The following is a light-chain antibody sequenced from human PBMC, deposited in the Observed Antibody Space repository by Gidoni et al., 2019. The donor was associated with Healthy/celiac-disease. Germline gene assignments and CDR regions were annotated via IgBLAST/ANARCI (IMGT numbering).Light chain of an antibody. Sequence: EIVFTQSPATLSLSPGERATLSCRASKSVSSYLAGYQQKPVQAPRLLIYDASNRATGIPARFSGSGSGTDFTLTISSLEPEDFAVYYCQQRSNWPPLTFXGXTKVEIK. CDR2: DAS. J-gene: IGKJ4*01. CDR3: QQRSNWPPLT. CDR1: KSVSSY. V-gene: IGKV3-11*01.